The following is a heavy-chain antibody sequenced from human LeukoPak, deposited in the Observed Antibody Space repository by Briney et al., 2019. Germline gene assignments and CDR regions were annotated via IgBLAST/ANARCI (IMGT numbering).Heavy chain of an antibody. D-gene: IGHD3-9*01. CDR1: GGTFSSYA. CDR3: ATGDKGAILTGYNYYFYMDV. V-gene: IGHV1-69*06. J-gene: IGHJ6*03. Sequence: SVKVSCKASGGTFSSYAINWVRQAPGQGREWMGGIIPVFGTSNYAQKFQGRVTMTEDTSPDTAYMELSSLRSEDTAVYYCATGDKGAILTGYNYYFYMDVWGKGTTVTISS. CDR2: IIPVFGTS.